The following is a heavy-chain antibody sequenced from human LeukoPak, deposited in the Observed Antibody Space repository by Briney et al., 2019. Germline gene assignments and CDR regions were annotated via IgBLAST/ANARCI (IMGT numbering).Heavy chain of an antibody. Sequence: PSETLSLTCAVYGGSFSGYYWSWIRQPPGKGLEWIGEINHSGSTDYNPSLKSRVTISVDTSKNQFSLRLTSVTAADTAVYYCARQTGSGLFILPGGQGTLVTVSS. V-gene: IGHV4-34*01. CDR2: INHSGST. D-gene: IGHD3/OR15-3a*01. CDR3: ARQTGSGLFILP. CDR1: GGSFSGYY. J-gene: IGHJ4*02.